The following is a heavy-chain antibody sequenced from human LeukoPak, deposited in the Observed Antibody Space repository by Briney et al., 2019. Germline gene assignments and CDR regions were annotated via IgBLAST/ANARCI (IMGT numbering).Heavy chain of an antibody. Sequence: GGSLRLSCAASGFTFSSYSMNWVRQAPGKGLEWVSGIIGSGRSTYYADSVKGRFTISRDNSKNTLYMQMNSLRAEDTALYYCAAIYCGSNCYAFDHWGQGTLVTVSS. V-gene: IGHV3-23*01. J-gene: IGHJ4*02. CDR2: IIGSGRST. CDR3: AAIYCGSNCYAFDH. CDR1: GFTFSSYS. D-gene: IGHD2-2*01.